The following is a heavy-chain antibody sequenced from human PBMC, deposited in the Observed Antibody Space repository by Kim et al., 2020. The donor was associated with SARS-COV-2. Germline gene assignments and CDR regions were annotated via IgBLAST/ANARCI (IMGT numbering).Heavy chain of an antibody. V-gene: IGHV3-73*01. CDR3: FRREFTSDYYYSS. J-gene: IGHJ5*02. CDR2: MSDKAGSYAT. D-gene: IGHD5-12*01. Sequence: GGSLRLSCAASGFALSGSALHWVRQASGKGLEWVGRMSDKAGSYATAYAASVTGRFILSRDDSKNTAYLQMNSLKTEDTAVYYCFRREFTSDYYYSSWGQGTRVTVPS. CDR1: GFALSGSA.